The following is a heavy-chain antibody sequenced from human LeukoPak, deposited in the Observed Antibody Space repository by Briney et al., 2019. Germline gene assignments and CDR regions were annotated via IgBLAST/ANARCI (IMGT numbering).Heavy chain of an antibody. V-gene: IGHV3-21*01. CDR3: ARDPSYGGNSDY. D-gene: IGHD4-23*01. CDR2: ISSSSSYI. J-gene: IGHJ4*02. CDR1: GFTFSSYS. Sequence: GGSLRLSCAASGFTFSSYSMNWVRQAPGEGLEWVSSISSSSSYIYYADSVKGRFTISRDNAKNSLYLQMNSLRAEDTAVYYCARDPSYGGNSDYWGQGTLVTVSS.